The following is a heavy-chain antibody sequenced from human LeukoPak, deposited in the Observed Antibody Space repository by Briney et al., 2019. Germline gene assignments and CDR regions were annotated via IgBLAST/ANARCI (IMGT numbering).Heavy chain of an antibody. Sequence: GGSLRLSCAASGFRFDNYWMSWVRQAPGKGLEWVANMKQDGSVKYYVDSVKGRFTISRDNARNAQYLQMNSLRPEDTAVYYCARIGYSSSSFDYWGQGTLVTASS. D-gene: IGHD6-6*01. CDR1: GFRFDNYW. CDR3: ARIGYSSSSFDY. V-gene: IGHV3-7*01. CDR2: MKQDGSVK. J-gene: IGHJ4*02.